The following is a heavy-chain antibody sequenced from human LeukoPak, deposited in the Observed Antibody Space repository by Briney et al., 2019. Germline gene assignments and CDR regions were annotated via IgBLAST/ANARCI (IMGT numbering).Heavy chain of an antibody. V-gene: IGHV1-46*03. D-gene: IGHD2-15*01. CDR2: INPSGGST. Sequence: ASVKVSCKASGYTFTSYYMHWVRQAPGQGLEWMGIINPSGGSTSYAQKFQGRVTMTRDTSTSTAYMELSSLRSEDTAVYYCARDNFGYCSGGSCYVNLLGYWGQGTLVTVSS. CDR1: GYTFTSYY. CDR3: ARDNFGYCSGGSCYVNLLGY. J-gene: IGHJ4*02.